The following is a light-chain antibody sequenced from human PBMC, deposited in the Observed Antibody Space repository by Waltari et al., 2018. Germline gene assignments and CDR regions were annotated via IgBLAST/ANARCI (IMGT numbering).Light chain of an antibody. CDR1: GSNIESAS. CDR3: GLWDDNVNGPSYV. V-gene: IGLV1-44*01. CDR2: KND. Sequence: QSVLTQPPSASGTPGQRVTISCSGTGSNIESASLTWYQQLPGTAPRLRIYKNDQRPSGVPDWCSGSRSGSSGSLAISGLQSEDEAHYFCGLWDDNVNGPSYVFGTGTKVTVL. J-gene: IGLJ1*01.